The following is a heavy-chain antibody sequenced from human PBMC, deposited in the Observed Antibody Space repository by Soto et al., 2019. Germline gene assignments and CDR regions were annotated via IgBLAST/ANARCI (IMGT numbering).Heavy chain of an antibody. Sequence: EVNLVESGGGLVKPGGSLRLSCAASGFTFGNAWMAWVRQAPGKGLEWVGLIKSNSDGGTADYAAPVEGRFTISRDDSQNSLYLQMSGLKTEDTAVYFCATAGYCSGGSCFYSWGPGTLVTVSS. CDR3: ATAGYCSGGSCFYS. CDR1: GFTFGNAW. D-gene: IGHD2-15*01. V-gene: IGHV3-15*01. J-gene: IGHJ5*02. CDR2: IKSNSDGGTA.